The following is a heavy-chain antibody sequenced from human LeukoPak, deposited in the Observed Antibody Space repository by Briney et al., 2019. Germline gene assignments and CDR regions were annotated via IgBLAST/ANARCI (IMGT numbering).Heavy chain of an antibody. CDR1: GYTFTSYG. CDR2: ISAYNGNT. J-gene: IGHJ4*02. V-gene: IGHV1-18*01. CDR3: ARDALNQWELARSRDFDY. Sequence: GASVKVSCKASGYTFTSYGISWVRQAPGQGLEWMGWISAYNGNTNYAQKLQGRVTMTTDTSTSTAYMELRSLRSDDTAVYYCARDALNQWELARSRDFDYWGQGTLVTVSS. D-gene: IGHD1-26*01.